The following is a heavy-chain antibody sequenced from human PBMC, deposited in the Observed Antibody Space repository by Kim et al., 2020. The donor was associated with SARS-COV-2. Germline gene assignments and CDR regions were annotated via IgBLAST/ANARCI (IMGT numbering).Heavy chain of an antibody. D-gene: IGHD2-21*01. J-gene: IGHJ6*02. V-gene: IGHV3-23*01. Sequence: GGSLRLSCAASGFTFTSNVMSWVRQAPGKGLEWVSGIRGTGDRNYADSVKCRFTISRDKSKNTLYLHMNSLRAEDTAVYYCSKGRGYSQYYGMDVWGQG. CDR3: SKGRGYSQYYGMDV. CDR1: GFTFTSNV. CDR2: IRGTGDR.